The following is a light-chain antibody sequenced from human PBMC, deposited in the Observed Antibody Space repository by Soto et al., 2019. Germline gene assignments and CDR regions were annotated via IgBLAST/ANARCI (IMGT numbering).Light chain of an antibody. Sequence: IAFTQSPSTLSASIEERGSIPCGASQSISSWLAWYQQKPGKATKLMIYKASSLETGVPSRFSGSGSGTEFTLTVSSLQPDDFATYYCQQYGSSHTWTFGQGTKVDIK. CDR3: QQYGSSHTWT. CDR1: QSISSW. V-gene: IGKV1-5*03. J-gene: IGKJ1*01. CDR2: KAS.